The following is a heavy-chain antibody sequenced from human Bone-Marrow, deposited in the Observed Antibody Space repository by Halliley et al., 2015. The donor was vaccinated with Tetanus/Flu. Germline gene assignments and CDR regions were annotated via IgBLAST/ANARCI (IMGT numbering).Heavy chain of an antibody. Sequence: GNGRNYADSVKGRFPISRDNSKSPLYLQMNSLRPEDTAVYYCAKDYPKTIAFVRGIIGAWFDPWGQGTLVTVSS. V-gene: IGHV3-NL1*01. CDR2: GNGR. D-gene: IGHD3-10*01. CDR3: AKDYPKTIAFVRGIIGAWFDP. J-gene: IGHJ5*02.